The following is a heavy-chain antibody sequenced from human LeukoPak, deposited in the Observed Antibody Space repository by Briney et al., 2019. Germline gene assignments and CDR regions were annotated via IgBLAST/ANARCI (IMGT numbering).Heavy chain of an antibody. CDR2: IIPIFGTA. CDR3: ARDARGYCSSTSCPSWFDP. V-gene: IGHV1-69*05. D-gene: IGHD2-2*01. Sequence: ASVKVSCKASGGTFSSYAISWVRQAPGQGLEWMGGIIPIFGTANYAQKFQGRVTITTDESTSTAYTELSSLRSEDTAVYYCARDARGYCSSTSCPSWFDPWGQGTLVTVSS. CDR1: GGTFSSYA. J-gene: IGHJ5*02.